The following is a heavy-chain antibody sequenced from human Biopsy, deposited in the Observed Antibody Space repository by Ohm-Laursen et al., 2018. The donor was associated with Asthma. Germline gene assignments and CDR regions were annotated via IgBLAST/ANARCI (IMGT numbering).Heavy chain of an antibody. CDR2: INSVFGTT. J-gene: IGHJ4*02. D-gene: IGHD2-2*01. Sequence: SVKVSCKSLGGTFNTYVIGWVRQAPGQGLKWMGGINSVFGTTTYPQKFQDRVAITADDSTSTVYMELSSLRSEDTAVYYCARKAGSCISRTCYSLDFWGQGTLVTVSS. CDR1: GGTFNTYV. CDR3: ARKAGSCISRTCYSLDF. V-gene: IGHV1-69*13.